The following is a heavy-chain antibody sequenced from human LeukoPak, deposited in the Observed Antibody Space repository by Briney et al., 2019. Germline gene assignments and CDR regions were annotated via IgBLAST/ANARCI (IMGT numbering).Heavy chain of an antibody. CDR2: TYYSGST. Sequence: SETLSLTCTASGGSISSYYWSWIRQPPGKGLEWIGYTYYSGSTNYNPSLKSRVTISVDTSKNQFSLKLSSVTAADTAVYYGARDFRRWFDPWGQGTLVTVSS. CDR3: ARDFRRWFDP. V-gene: IGHV4-59*01. J-gene: IGHJ5*02. CDR1: GGSISSYY.